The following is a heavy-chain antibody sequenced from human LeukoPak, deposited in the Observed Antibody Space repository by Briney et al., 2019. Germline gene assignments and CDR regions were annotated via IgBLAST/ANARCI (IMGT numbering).Heavy chain of an antibody. D-gene: IGHD3-16*01. J-gene: IGHJ4*02. V-gene: IGHV4-31*03. Sequence: SETLSLTCTVSGGSISSGGYYWSWIRQHPGKGLEWIGYIYYSGSTYYNPSLKSRVTISVDTSKNQFSLKLSSVTAADTAVYYCARGGLWGNDYWGQGTLVTVSS. CDR3: ARGGLWGNDY. CDR1: GGSISSGGYY. CDR2: IYYSGST.